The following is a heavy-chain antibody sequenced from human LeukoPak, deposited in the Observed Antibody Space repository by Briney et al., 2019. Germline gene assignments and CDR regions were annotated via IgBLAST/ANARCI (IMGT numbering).Heavy chain of an antibody. D-gene: IGHD2-21*02. CDR2: IYHSGSS. CDR1: GYSISSGYY. J-gene: IGHJ4*02. V-gene: IGHV4-38-2*02. Sequence: SETLSLTCTVSGYSISSGYYWGWIRQPPGKGLEWIGSIYHSGSSYYNPSLKSRVTISVDTSKNQFSLKLSSVTAADTAVYYCARGGGDLLGISPPVYWGQGTLVTVSS. CDR3: ARGGGDLLGISPPVY.